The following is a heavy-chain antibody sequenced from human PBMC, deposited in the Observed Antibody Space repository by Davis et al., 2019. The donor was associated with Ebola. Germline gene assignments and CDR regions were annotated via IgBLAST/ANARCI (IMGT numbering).Heavy chain of an antibody. J-gene: IGHJ4*02. CDR2: ISGMGGNT. V-gene: IGHV3-23*01. Sequence: GESLKISCAASGFTFSTYAMNWVRQAPGKGLEWVSGISGMGGNTYYADSVKGRFTISRDTSKDTVYLQMNSLRAEDTAVYYCAKHTMTVVVIDNFDYWGQGTPVTVSS. D-gene: IGHD3-22*01. CDR1: GFTFSTYA. CDR3: AKHTMTVVVIDNFDY.